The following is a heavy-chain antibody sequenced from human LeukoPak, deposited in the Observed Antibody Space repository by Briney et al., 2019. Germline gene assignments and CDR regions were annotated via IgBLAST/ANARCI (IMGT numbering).Heavy chain of an antibody. V-gene: IGHV3-48*04. J-gene: IGHJ4*02. CDR3: ARDAGSGWDY. D-gene: IGHD6-19*01. CDR1: GFTFSSYT. CDR2: ISGGSTTI. Sequence: GGSLRLSCAASGFTFSSYTMNWVRQAPGKGLEWVSYISGGSTTIYYADSVKGRFTISRDNAKNSLFLEMNSLRAEDTALYFCARDAGSGWDYWGQGALVTVSS.